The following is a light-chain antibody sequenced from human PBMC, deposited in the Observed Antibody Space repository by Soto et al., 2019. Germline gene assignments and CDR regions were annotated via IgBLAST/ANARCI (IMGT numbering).Light chain of an antibody. Sequence: DIQLTKSPASLSASVGDRVTITCRASQGIRSYLAWYQQKPGKAPKLLIFLASTLQSGVPSRFSGSGSGTDFSLTINSLQPEDVATYYCQYLNSFPLSFGGGTKVEIK. CDR1: QGIRSY. CDR3: QYLNSFPLS. V-gene: IGKV1-9*01. J-gene: IGKJ4*01. CDR2: LAS.